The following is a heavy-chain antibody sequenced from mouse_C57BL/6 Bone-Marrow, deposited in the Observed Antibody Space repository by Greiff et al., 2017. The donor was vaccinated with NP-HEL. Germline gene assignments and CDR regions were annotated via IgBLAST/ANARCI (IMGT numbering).Heavy chain of an antibody. Sequence: QVQLKQPGAELVKPGASVKLSCKASGYTFTSYWMQWVKQRPGQGLEWIGEIDPSDSYTNYNQKFKGKATLTVDTSSSTAYMQLSSLTSEDSAVYYCARTITTVVATEGAMDYWGQGTSVTVSS. CDR1: GYTFTSYW. D-gene: IGHD1-1*01. J-gene: IGHJ4*01. V-gene: IGHV1-50*01. CDR2: IDPSDSYT. CDR3: ARTITTVVATEGAMDY.